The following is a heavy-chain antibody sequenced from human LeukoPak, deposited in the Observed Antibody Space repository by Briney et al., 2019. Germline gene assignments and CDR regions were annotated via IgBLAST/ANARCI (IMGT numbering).Heavy chain of an antibody. CDR3: ARKDDILTGYFDY. J-gene: IGHJ4*02. V-gene: IGHV3-30-3*01. CDR1: GFTFSSYA. CDR2: ISYDGSNK. Sequence: GGSLRLSCAASGFTFSSYAMHWVRQAPGKGLEWVAVISYDGSNKYYADSVMGRFTISRDNSKNTLYLQMNSLRAEDTAVYYCARKDDILTGYFDYWGQGTLVTVSS. D-gene: IGHD3-9*01.